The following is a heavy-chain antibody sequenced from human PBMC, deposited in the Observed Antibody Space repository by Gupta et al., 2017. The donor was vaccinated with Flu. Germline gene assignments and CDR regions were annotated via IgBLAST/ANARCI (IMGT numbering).Heavy chain of an antibody. CDR3: ARDRGYCSSTSCYDHYYYYGMDV. CDR1: GYTFTGYY. CDR2: INPNSGGT. D-gene: IGHD2-2*01. J-gene: IGHJ6*02. Sequence: QVQLVQSGAEVKKPGASVKVSCKASGYTFTGYYMHWVRQAPGQGLEWMGWINPNSGGTNYAQKFQGRVTMTRDTSISTAYMELSRLRSDDTAVYYCARDRGYCSSTSCYDHYYYYGMDVWGQGTTVTVSS. V-gene: IGHV1-2*02.